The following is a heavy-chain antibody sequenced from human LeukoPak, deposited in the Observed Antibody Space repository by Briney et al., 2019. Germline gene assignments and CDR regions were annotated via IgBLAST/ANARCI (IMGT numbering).Heavy chain of an antibody. Sequence: GGSLRLSCAASGFTFSDNYMTWVRQAPGRGLEWLSYISGNGRDIQYADSVEGRFTISRDNAKNSLFLQMNSLRVEDTSVYYCARDGGYCGGDCYEFDYWGQGTLVTVSS. V-gene: IGHV3-11*04. CDR1: GFTFSDNY. J-gene: IGHJ4*02. D-gene: IGHD2-21*02. CDR2: ISGNGRDI. CDR3: ARDGGYCGGDCYEFDY.